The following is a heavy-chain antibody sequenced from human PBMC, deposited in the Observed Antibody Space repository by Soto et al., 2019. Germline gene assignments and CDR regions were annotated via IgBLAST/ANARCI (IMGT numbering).Heavy chain of an antibody. CDR2: INHSGST. D-gene: IGHD1-26*01. CDR3: ARGRGWELLRRRYFDY. Sequence: SETLSLTCAVYGGSFSGYYWSWIRQPPGKGLEWIGEINHSGSTNYNPSLKSRVTISVDTSKNQFSLKLSSVTAADTAVYYCARGRGWELLRRRYFDYWGQGTRVTVSS. J-gene: IGHJ4*02. V-gene: IGHV4-34*01. CDR1: GGSFSGYY.